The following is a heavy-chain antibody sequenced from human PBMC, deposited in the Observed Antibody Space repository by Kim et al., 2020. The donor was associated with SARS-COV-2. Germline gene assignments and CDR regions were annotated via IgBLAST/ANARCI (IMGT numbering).Heavy chain of an antibody. CDR2: IIPILGIA. J-gene: IGHJ4*02. CDR3: ARDGIAVAGTFDY. CDR1: GGTFSSYA. D-gene: IGHD6-19*01. Sequence: SVKVSCKASGGTFSSYAISWVRQAPGQGLEWMGRIIPILGIANYAQKFQGRVTITADKSTSTAYMELSSLRSEDTAVYYCARDGIAVAGTFDYWGQGTLVTVSS. V-gene: IGHV1-69*04.